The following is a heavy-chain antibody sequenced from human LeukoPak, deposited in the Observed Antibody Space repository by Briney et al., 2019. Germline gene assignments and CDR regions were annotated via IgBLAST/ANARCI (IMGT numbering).Heavy chain of an antibody. CDR2: IRYDGSNK. Sequence: GGSLRLSCAASGFTFSSYGIHWVRQAPGKGLEWVAFIRYDGSNKYYADSVKGRFTISRDNSKNTLYLQMNSLRAEDTAVYYCAKGLDSSGWYAEIWFDPWGQGTLVTVSS. V-gene: IGHV3-30*02. J-gene: IGHJ5*02. CDR3: AKGLDSSGWYAEIWFDP. D-gene: IGHD6-19*01. CDR1: GFTFSSYG.